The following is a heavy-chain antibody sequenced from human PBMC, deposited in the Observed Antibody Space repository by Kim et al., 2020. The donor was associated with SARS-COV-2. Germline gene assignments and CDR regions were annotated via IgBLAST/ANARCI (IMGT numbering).Heavy chain of an antibody. V-gene: IGHV4-39*01. D-gene: IGHD3-10*01. CDR1: GGSISSSSYY. Sequence: SETLSLTCTVSGGSISSSSYYWGWIRQPPGKGLEWIGSIYYSGSTYYNPSLKSRVTISVDTSKNQFSLKLSSVTAADTAVYYCARTEGQKRGPFGYWGQGTLVTVSS. CDR3: ARTEGQKRGPFGY. CDR2: IYYSGST. J-gene: IGHJ4*02.